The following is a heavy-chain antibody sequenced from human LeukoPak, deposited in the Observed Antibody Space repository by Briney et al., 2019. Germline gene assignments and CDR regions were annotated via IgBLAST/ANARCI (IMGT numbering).Heavy chain of an antibody. Sequence: GGSLRLSCAASGFTFSSYAMSWVRQAPGKGLEWVSTISNSGGSTYYADSVKGRFTISRDNPKNTLFLQMNNLRAEDTAVYYCAKNGNNSYYFDYWGQGILVTVSS. CDR1: GFTFSSYA. D-gene: IGHD4-23*01. CDR3: AKNGNNSYYFDY. J-gene: IGHJ4*02. CDR2: ISNSGGST. V-gene: IGHV3-23*01.